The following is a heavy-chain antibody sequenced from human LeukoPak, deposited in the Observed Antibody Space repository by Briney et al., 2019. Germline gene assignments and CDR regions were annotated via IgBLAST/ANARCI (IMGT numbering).Heavy chain of an antibody. CDR3: ARGGNYYDSSGYYFDY. D-gene: IGHD3-22*01. J-gene: IGHJ4*02. Sequence: SETLSLTCTVSGGSISSYYWSWIRQPPGKGLEWIGYIYYSGSTNYNPSLKSRVTISVDTSKNQFSLKLSSVTAADTAVYYCARGGNYYDSSGYYFDYWGQGTLVTVSS. CDR2: IYYSGST. CDR1: GGSISSYY. V-gene: IGHV4-59*01.